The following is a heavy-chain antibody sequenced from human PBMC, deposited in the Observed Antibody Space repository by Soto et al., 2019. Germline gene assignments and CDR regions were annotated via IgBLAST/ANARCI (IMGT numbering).Heavy chain of an antibody. J-gene: IGHJ5*02. Sequence: PSETLSLTCAVYGGSFSCYYWIWIRQPPGKGLEWIGEINHSGSTNYNPSLKSRVTISVDTSKNQFSLKLSSVTAADTAVYYCARGPITTNPRFDPWGQGTLVTVSS. CDR3: ARGPITTNPRFDP. CDR1: GGSFSCYY. CDR2: INHSGST. V-gene: IGHV4-34*01. D-gene: IGHD3-22*01.